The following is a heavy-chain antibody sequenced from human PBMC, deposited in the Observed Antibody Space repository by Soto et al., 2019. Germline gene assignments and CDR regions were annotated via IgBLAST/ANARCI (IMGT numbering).Heavy chain of an antibody. CDR2: INHSGST. CDR1: GGSFSGYY. D-gene: IGHD6-13*01. J-gene: IGHJ4*02. Sequence: QVQLQQWGAGLLKPSETLSLTCAVYGGSFSGYYWSWIRQPPGKGLEWIGEINHSGSTNYNPSLKSRVTISVDTSKNQFSLKLSSVTAADTAVYYCARGRFFSAAARPFGYWGQGTLVTVSS. CDR3: ARGRFFSAAARPFGY. V-gene: IGHV4-34*01.